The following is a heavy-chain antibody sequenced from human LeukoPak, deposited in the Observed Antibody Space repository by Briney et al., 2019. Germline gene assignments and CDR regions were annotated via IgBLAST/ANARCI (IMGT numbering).Heavy chain of an antibody. CDR1: GFTFSSSG. Sequence: PGGSLRLSCAASGFTFSSSGMHWVRQAPGKGLEWVAFIRYDGNNKYHADSVKGRFTISRDNSKNTLYLQMSSLRAEDTAVYYCAKVGYFDWLSIYYYYYYMDVWGKGTTVTVSS. CDR2: IRYDGNNK. CDR3: AKVGYFDWLSIYYYYYYMDV. D-gene: IGHD3-9*01. J-gene: IGHJ6*03. V-gene: IGHV3-30*02.